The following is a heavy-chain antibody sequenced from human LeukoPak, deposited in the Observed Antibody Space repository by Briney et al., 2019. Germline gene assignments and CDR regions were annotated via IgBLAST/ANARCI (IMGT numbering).Heavy chain of an antibody. Sequence: ASVKVSCKASGGTFSSYAISWVRQAPGQGLEWMGGIIPIFGTANYAQKFQGRVTITADESTSTAYMELSSLRSEDTAVYYCARDPTVTTENMYYYYYGMDVWGQGTTVTVSS. D-gene: IGHD4-11*01. J-gene: IGHJ6*02. CDR2: IIPIFGTA. V-gene: IGHV1-69*13. CDR1: GGTFSSYA. CDR3: ARDPTVTTENMYYYYYGMDV.